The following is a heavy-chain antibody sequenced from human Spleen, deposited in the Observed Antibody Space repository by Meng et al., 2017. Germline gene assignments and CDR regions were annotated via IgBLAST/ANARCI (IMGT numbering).Heavy chain of an antibody. D-gene: IGHD4-11*01. V-gene: IGHV4-34*01. CDR1: GGSFIGNY. Sequence: GQLQPWGAGLFNTPEPLPLTCSVLGGSFIGNYWSWIRQPPGKGLEWIGEINHSGSTNYNPSLKSRVTISVDTSQNNLSLKLSSVTAADSAVYYCARGPTTMAHDFDYWGQGTLVTVSS. CDR3: ARGPTTMAHDFDY. J-gene: IGHJ4*02. CDR2: INHSGST.